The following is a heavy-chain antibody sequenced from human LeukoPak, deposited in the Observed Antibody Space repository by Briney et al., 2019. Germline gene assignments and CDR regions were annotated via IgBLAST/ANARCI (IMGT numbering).Heavy chain of an antibody. CDR2: IYYSGST. V-gene: IGHV4-39*01. D-gene: IGHD6-19*01. Sequence: SETLSLTCTVSGGSISSSSYYWGWIRQPPGKGLEWIGSIYYSGSTYYNPSLKSRVTISVHTSQNQFSLKLSSVTAADTAVYYCARLSSGWYARFYYFDYWGQGTLVTVSS. J-gene: IGHJ4*02. CDR1: GGSISSSSYY. CDR3: ARLSSGWYARFYYFDY.